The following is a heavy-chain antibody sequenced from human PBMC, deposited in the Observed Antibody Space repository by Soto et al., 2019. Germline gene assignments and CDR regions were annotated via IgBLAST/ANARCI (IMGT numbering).Heavy chain of an antibody. CDR3: ARDTKQWLARAYFDY. CDR2: IKQDGSEK. J-gene: IGHJ4*02. Sequence: SLRLSCAASGFTFSSYWMSWVRQAPGKGLEWVANIKQDGSEKYYVDSVKGRFTISRDNAKNSLYLQMNSPRAEDTAVYYCARDTKQWLARAYFDYWGQGTLVTVSS. D-gene: IGHD6-19*01. CDR1: GFTFSSYW. V-gene: IGHV3-7*01.